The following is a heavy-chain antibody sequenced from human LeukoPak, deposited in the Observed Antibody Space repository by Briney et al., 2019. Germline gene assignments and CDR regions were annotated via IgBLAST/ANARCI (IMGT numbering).Heavy chain of an antibody. CDR1: GYTFTSYD. D-gene: IGHD3-10*01. J-gene: IGHJ5*02. V-gene: IGHV1-8*01. CDR3: ARGSMVRGASWFDP. CDR2: MNPNSGKT. Sequence: ASVRVSCKASGYTFTSYDINWVRQATGQGVEWMGWMNPNSGKTGYAQKLQGRVTMTRNTSISTAYMELSSLRSEDTAVYYCARGSMVRGASWFDPWGQGTLVTVSS.